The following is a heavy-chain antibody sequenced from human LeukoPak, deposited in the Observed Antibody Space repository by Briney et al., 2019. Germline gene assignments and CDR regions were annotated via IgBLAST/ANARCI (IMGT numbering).Heavy chain of an antibody. CDR2: IYHSGST. CDR1: GGSISSSNW. D-gene: IGHD3-9*01. Sequence: SETLSLTCAVSGGSISSSNWWSWVRQPPGKGLEWIGEIYHSGSTNYNPSLKSRVTISVDKSKNQFSLKLSSVTAADTAVYYCARSYDILTRGAFDIWGQGTMVTVSS. V-gene: IGHV4-4*02. CDR3: ARSYDILTRGAFDI. J-gene: IGHJ3*02.